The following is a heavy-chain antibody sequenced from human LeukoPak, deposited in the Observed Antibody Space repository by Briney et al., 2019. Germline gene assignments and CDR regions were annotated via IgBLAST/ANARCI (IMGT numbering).Heavy chain of an antibody. CDR2: TSNDERSK. Sequence: GRSLRLSCVASGFAFSSNGMHWVRQAPGKGLEWVAVTSNDERSKYYADSVKGRFTISRDNSKNTLYLQMNSLRAEDTAVYYCAKDRGDGYNYDYWGQGTLVTVSA. V-gene: IGHV3-30*18. CDR3: AKDRGDGYNYDY. D-gene: IGHD5-24*01. J-gene: IGHJ4*02. CDR1: GFAFSSNG.